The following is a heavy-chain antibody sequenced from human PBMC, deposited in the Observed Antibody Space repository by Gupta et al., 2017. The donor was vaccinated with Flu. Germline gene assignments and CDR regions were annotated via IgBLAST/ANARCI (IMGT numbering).Heavy chain of an antibody. J-gene: IGHJ5*02. D-gene: IGHD3-22*01. CDR3: ARKLYYYDSSPLGWFDP. Sequence: EVQVVESGGGLFQPGGSLRLSCVASGFTFSSYWMNWVRQAPGKGLEWVATISQDGTEKYYVDSVKGRFTISRDNAENSLFLQMASLRAEDTAVYHCARKLYYYDSSPLGWFDPWGQGTLVAVSS. CDR2: ISQDGTEK. CDR1: GFTFSSYW. V-gene: IGHV3-7*01.